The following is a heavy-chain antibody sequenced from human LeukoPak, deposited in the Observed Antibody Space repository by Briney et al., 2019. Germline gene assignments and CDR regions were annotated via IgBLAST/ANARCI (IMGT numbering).Heavy chain of an antibody. V-gene: IGHV4-4*07. D-gene: IGHD3-10*01. J-gene: IGHJ5*02. CDR1: GGSISSYY. CDR3: ARDLGITISSWFDP. Sequence: PSETLSLTCTVSGGSISSYYWSWIRQPAGKGLEWIGRIYTSGSTNYNPSLKSRVTMSVDTSKNQFSLKLSSVTAADPAVYYCARDLGITISSWFDPWGQGTLVTVSS. CDR2: IYTSGST.